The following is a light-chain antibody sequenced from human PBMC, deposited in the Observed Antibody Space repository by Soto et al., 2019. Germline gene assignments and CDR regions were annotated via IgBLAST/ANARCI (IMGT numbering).Light chain of an antibody. CDR2: DDN. CDR1: NSNIGTNT. Sequence: QSVLTQPPSASGTPGQRVTISCSGSNSNIGTNTVNWYQQLPGTAPKLLIYDDNQRPSGVPDRFSGSKSGTSAFLAISGLQSEDEADYSCAAWDDNLFYVFGSGTKVTVL. J-gene: IGLJ1*01. V-gene: IGLV1-44*01. CDR3: AAWDDNLFYV.